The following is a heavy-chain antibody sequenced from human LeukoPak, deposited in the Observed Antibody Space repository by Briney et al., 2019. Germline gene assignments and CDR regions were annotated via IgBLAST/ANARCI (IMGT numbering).Heavy chain of an antibody. V-gene: IGHV3-48*02. Sequence: PGGSLRLSCAASGFSFSSYSMNWVRQAPGKGLEGLSYISSGGHTIPYADSVKGRFTISRDNAKNSLYLQMNSLRDDDDTAVYYCARGSGSYDYWGQGTLVTVSS. CDR2: ISSGGHTI. J-gene: IGHJ4*02. CDR3: ARGSGSYDY. CDR1: GFSFSSYS. D-gene: IGHD1-26*01.